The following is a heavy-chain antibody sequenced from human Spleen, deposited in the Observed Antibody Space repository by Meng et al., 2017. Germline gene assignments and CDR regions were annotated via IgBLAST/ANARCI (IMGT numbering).Heavy chain of an antibody. Sequence: GQLQESGPGLVKPSQTLSLTWVVSGGSFSDYYWSWIRQPPGKGLEWIGEINHSGSTNYNPSLESRATISVDTSQNNLSLKLSSVTAADSAVYYCARGPTTMAHDFDYWGQGTLVTVSS. CDR1: GGSFSDYY. CDR3: ARGPTTMAHDFDY. J-gene: IGHJ4*02. CDR2: INHSGST. D-gene: IGHD4-11*01. V-gene: IGHV4-34*09.